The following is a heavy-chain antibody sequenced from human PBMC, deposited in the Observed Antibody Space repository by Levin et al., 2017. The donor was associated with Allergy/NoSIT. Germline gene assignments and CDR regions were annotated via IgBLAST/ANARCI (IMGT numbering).Heavy chain of an antibody. D-gene: IGHD4-17*01. CDR1: GFTFSSYA. Sequence: PGGSLRLSCAASGFTFSSYAMHWVRQAPGKGLEWVAVISYDGSNKYYADSVKGRFTISRDNSKNTLYLQMNSLRAEDTAVYYCARPSTVTMPLNGMDVWGQGTTVTVAS. CDR2: ISYDGSNK. V-gene: IGHV3-30-3*01. CDR3: ARPSTVTMPLNGMDV. J-gene: IGHJ6*02.